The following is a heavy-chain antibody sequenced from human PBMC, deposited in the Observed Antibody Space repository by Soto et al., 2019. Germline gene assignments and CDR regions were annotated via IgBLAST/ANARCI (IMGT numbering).Heavy chain of an antibody. D-gene: IGHD6-19*01. V-gene: IGHV1-46*01. CDR1: GNTFTSYY. Sequence: ASVKVSCKASGNTFTSYYMHWVRQAPGQGLEWMGIINPSSGSTSYAQKFQGRVTMTRDTSTSTVYMELSSLRAEDTAVYYCAKGGRQWLVTSDFNYWGQGALVTVSS. CDR3: AKGGRQWLVTSDFNY. CDR2: INPSSGST. J-gene: IGHJ4*02.